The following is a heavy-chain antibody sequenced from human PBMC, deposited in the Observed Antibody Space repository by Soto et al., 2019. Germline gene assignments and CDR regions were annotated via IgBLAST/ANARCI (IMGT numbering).Heavy chain of an antibody. CDR2: IYWDDDK. CDR1: GFSLSTSGVG. CDR3: ALTLTYYYDSSGYPGAEYFQH. V-gene: IGHV2-5*02. Sequence: SGPTLVNPTQTLTLTCTSSGFSLSTSGVGVGWIRQPPGKALEWLALIYWDDDKRYSPSLKSRLTITKDTSKNQVVLTMTNMDPVDTATYYCALTLTYYYDSSGYPGAEYFQHWGQGTLVTVSS. D-gene: IGHD3-22*01. J-gene: IGHJ1*01.